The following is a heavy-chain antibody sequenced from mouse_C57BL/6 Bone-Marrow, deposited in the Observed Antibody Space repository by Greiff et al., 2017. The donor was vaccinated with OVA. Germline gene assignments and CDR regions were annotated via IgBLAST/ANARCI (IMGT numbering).Heavy chain of an antibody. Sequence: DVKLVESGGGLVQPKGSLKLSCAASGFSFNTYAMNWVRQAPGKGLEWVARIRSKSNNYATYYADSVKDSFTISRDDSESMLYLQMNNLKTEDTAMYYCVRQRGDRFAYGGQGTLVTVSA. J-gene: IGHJ3*01. CDR1: GFSFNTYA. CDR3: VRQRGDRFAY. V-gene: IGHV10-1*01. D-gene: IGHD3-3*01. CDR2: IRSKSNNYAT.